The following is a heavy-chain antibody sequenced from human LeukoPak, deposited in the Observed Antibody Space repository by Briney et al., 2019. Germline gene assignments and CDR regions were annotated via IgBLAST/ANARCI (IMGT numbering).Heavy chain of an antibody. J-gene: IGHJ5*02. D-gene: IGHD6-19*01. CDR1: GFTFSSYA. CDR2: ITVSGGST. V-gene: IGHV3-23*01. CDR3: AKSIAVAGNNWFDP. Sequence: PGGSLRLSCATSGFTFSSYAMSWVRLAPGKGLEWVSSITVSGGSTYYADSVKGRFTISRDNSKNTLFLQMNSLRAEDTAVYYCAKSIAVAGNNWFDPWGQGTLVTVSS.